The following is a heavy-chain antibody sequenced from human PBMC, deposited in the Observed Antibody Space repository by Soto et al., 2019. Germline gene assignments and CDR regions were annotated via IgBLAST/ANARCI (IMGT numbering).Heavy chain of an antibody. CDR3: AKDNWKYYYGSGSYYNLYYLDH. J-gene: IGHJ4*02. V-gene: IGHV3-23*01. CDR2: ISGSAGST. CDR1: GFSFSSYG. D-gene: IGHD3-10*01. Sequence: GSLRLSCAASGFSFSSYGMSWVRQAPGKGLEWVSVISGSAGSTYYADSVKGRFTISRDNSKDTLYLQMNSLRAEDTAVYYCAKDNWKYYYGSGSYYNLYYLDHWGQGTLVTVSS.